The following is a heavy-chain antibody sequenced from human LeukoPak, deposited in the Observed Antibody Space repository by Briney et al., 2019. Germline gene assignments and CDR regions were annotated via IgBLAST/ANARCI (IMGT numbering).Heavy chain of an antibody. CDR3: ARDTMGENYFDY. Sequence: GGSLRLSCAPSGFTVSSSYMSWVRQAPGKGLEWVSVIYSGGSTYYADSVKGRFTISRDNSKNTLYLQMNSLRAEDTAVYYCARDTMGENYFDYWGQGTLVTVSS. D-gene: IGHD3-3*01. CDR2: IYSGGST. V-gene: IGHV3-53*01. J-gene: IGHJ4*02. CDR1: GFTVSSSY.